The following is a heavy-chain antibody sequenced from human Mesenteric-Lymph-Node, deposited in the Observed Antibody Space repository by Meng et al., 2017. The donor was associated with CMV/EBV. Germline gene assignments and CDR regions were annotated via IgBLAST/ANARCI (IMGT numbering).Heavy chain of an antibody. CDR2: ISGSSRYI. D-gene: IGHD6-19*01. Sequence: GESLKISCAASGFTFSDYTMNWVRQAPGKGLEWVSSISGSSRYIYYADSLKGRLTISRDNAKNSLYLQMNGLRAEDTAVYYCARDRSLAVPVTSPTFDPWGQGALVTVSS. CDR1: GFTFSDYT. V-gene: IGHV3-21*01. J-gene: IGHJ5*02. CDR3: ARDRSLAVPVTSPTFDP.